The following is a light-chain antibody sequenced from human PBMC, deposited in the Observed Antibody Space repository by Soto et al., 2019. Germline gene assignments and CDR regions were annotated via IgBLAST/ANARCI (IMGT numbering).Light chain of an antibody. CDR1: QSIGSN. Sequence: ETVLTQSPATFSVSPGERATLSCRASQSIGSNLAWYQQRPGQPPRLLIYGASTRATGVPARFSGSGSGTAFTPTINSLQSEEFALYYCQQYNKWPLFTFGPGTKVDIK. CDR2: GAS. J-gene: IGKJ3*01. V-gene: IGKV3-15*01. CDR3: QQYNKWPLFT.